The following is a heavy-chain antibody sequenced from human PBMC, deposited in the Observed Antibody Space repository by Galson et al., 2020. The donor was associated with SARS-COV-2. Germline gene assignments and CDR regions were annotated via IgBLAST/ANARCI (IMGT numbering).Heavy chain of an antibody. CDR1: GFTFSSYG. D-gene: IGHD2-2*01. V-gene: IGHV3-33*06. CDR3: AKVTSGDAFDI. CDR2: IWYDGSNK. Sequence: GGSLRLSCAASGFTFSSYGMHWVRQAPSKGLEWVAVIWYDGSNKYYADSVKGRFTISRDNSKNTLYLQMNSLRAEDTAVYYCAKVTSGDAFDIWGQGTMVTVSS. J-gene: IGHJ3*02.